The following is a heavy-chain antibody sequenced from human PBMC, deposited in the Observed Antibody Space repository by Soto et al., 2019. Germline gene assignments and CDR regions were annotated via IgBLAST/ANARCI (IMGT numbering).Heavy chain of an antibody. J-gene: IGHJ4*02. CDR2: IIPIFGST. D-gene: IGHD4-17*01. CDR1: GGTFDYCA. Sequence: QVHLVQSGAEVKKPGSSVRVSCKASGGTFDYCAFSWVRQAPGQGLEWMGGIIPIFGSTDYAQKFQGRVTITADASTSTVYMDLSSLTSEDTAVYYCAGPRGLDYGDYFDYWGQGTLVIVSS. V-gene: IGHV1-69*12. CDR3: AGPRGLDYGDYFDY.